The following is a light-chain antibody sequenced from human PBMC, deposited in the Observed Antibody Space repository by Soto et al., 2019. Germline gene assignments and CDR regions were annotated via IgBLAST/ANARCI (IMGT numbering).Light chain of an antibody. Sequence: QSALTQPPSASGSPGQSVTISCTGISSDVGDYNYVSWYQQHPGKAPKLMIYEVNKRPSGVPDRFSGSKSGNTASLTVSGLQAEDEADYYCSSYAGSLYVFGTGTKVTVL. CDR3: SSYAGSLYV. J-gene: IGLJ1*01. CDR1: SSDVGDYNY. V-gene: IGLV2-8*01. CDR2: EVN.